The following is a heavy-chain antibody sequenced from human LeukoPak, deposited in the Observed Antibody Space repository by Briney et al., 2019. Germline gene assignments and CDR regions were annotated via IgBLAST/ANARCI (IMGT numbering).Heavy chain of an antibody. Sequence: GASVKVSCKASGYTFTSYGISWVRQAPGQGLEWMGWINPNSGGTNYAQKFQGRVTMTRDTSISTAYMELSRLRSDDTAVYYCASQPSEHIVVVTAAFDIWGQGTMVTVSS. CDR2: INPNSGGT. D-gene: IGHD2-21*02. V-gene: IGHV1-2*02. CDR1: GYTFTSYG. CDR3: ASQPSEHIVVVTAAFDI. J-gene: IGHJ3*02.